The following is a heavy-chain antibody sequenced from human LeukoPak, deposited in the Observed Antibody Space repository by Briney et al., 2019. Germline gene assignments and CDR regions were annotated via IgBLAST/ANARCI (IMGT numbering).Heavy chain of an antibody. V-gene: IGHV1-2*02. CDR1: GYTFTGYY. Sequence: GASVKVSCKASGYTFTGYYMHWVRQAPGQGLEWMGWINPNSGGTNYAQKFQGRVTMTRDTSISTAYMELSRLRSDDTAVYYCARHEVTAAAGTEFDSWGQGTLVTVSS. CDR3: ARHEVTAAAGTEFDS. J-gene: IGHJ4*02. CDR2: INPNSGGT. D-gene: IGHD6-13*01.